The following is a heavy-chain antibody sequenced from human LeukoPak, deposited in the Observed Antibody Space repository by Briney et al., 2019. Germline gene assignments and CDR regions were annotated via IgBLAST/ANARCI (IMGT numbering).Heavy chain of an antibody. CDR3: TRGVDAAMILWSAFDI. CDR1: GFTLSTYS. V-gene: IGHV3-21*01. Sequence: GGSLRLSCAASGFTLSTYSINWVRQAPGKGLEWVSSISSSSSYIYYADSLKGRFTISRDNAKNSLYLQMNRLRAEDTAVYYCTRGVDAAMILWSAFDIWGQGTMVTVSS. J-gene: IGHJ3*02. D-gene: IGHD5-18*01. CDR2: ISSSSSYI.